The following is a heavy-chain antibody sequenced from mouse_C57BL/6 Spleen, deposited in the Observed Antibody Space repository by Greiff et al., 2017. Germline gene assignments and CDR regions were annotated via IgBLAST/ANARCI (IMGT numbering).Heavy chain of an antibody. CDR3: ARVYDPDYYAMDY. D-gene: IGHD2-12*01. CDR1: GFSLSTSGMG. J-gene: IGHJ4*01. V-gene: IGHV8-12*01. Sequence: QVTLKESGPGILQSSQTLSLTCSFSGFSLSTSGMGVSWLRQPSGKGLEWLAHIYWDDDKRYNPSLKSRLTISKDTSRNQVFLKITSVDTADTATDYCARVYDPDYYAMDYWGQGTSVTVSS. CDR2: IYWDDDK.